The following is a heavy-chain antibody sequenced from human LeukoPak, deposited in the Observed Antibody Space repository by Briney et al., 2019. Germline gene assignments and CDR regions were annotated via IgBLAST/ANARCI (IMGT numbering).Heavy chain of an antibody. D-gene: IGHD3-22*01. J-gene: IGHJ6*02. Sequence: GGSLRLSCAASGFTFSSYAMSWVRQAPGKGLEGVSAISGSGGSTYYADSVKGRFTISRDNSKNTLYLQMNSLRAEDTAVYYCARDVARVIGGMDVWGQGTTVTVSS. CDR2: ISGSGGST. V-gene: IGHV3-23*01. CDR1: GFTFSSYA. CDR3: ARDVARVIGGMDV.